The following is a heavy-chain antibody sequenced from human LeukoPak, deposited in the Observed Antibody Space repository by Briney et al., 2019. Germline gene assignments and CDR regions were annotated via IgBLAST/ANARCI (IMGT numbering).Heavy chain of an antibody. CDR1: GFTFSSYG. D-gene: IGHD3-22*01. Sequence: GGSMRLSCAASGFTFSSYGMHWVRQAPGKGLEWVAFIRYDGNNKYYADSVKGRLTISRDNSKNTLYLQMNSLRAEDTAVYYCARGRYYYDSSGFHRWDYWGQGTLVTVSS. V-gene: IGHV3-30*02. CDR3: ARGRYYYDSSGFHRWDY. CDR2: IRYDGNNK. J-gene: IGHJ4*02.